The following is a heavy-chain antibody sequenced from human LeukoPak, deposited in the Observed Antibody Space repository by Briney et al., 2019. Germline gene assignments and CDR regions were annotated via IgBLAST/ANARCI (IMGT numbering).Heavy chain of an antibody. V-gene: IGHV4-4*07. D-gene: IGHD3-9*01. CDR1: GGSISSYY. CDR2: IYTSGST. J-gene: IGHJ6*03. CDR3: ARDVKGKYYDILTGYYRYYYYMDV. Sequence: SETLSLTCTVSGGSISSYYWSWIRQPAGKGLEWIGRIYTSGSTNYNPSLKSRVTMSVDTSKNQFSLKLSSVTAADTAVYYCARDVKGKYYDILTGYYRYYYYMDVWGKGTTVTISS.